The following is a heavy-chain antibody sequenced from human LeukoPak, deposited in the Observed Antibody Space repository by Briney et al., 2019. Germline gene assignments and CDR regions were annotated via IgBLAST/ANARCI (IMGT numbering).Heavy chain of an antibody. D-gene: IGHD5-12*01. J-gene: IGHJ4*02. CDR3: ARHTWPWLPFDD. CDR1: GGSFSGDF. V-gene: IGHV4-34*01. CDR2: INHGGST. Sequence: SETLSLTCAVYGGSFSGDFWSWIRQSPGKGLERIGEINHGGSTTYNPSLQSRVTMSVDTSTNQISLKMTSVTAADTAIYYCARHTWPWLPFDDWGQGTQVTISS.